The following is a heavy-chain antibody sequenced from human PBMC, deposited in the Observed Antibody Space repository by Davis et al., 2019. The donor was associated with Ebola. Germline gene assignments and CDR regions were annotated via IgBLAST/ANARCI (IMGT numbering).Heavy chain of an antibody. CDR3: ARGSLWFGELLTLYYYYGMDV. D-gene: IGHD3-10*01. CDR1: GGSFSGYY. Sequence: SETLSLTCAVYGGSFSGYYWSWIRQPPGKGLEWIGEINHSGSTNYNPSLKSRVTISVDTSKNQFSLKLSSVTAADTAVYYCARGSLWFGELLTLYYYYGMDVWGQGTTVTVSS. V-gene: IGHV4-34*01. J-gene: IGHJ6*02. CDR2: INHSGST.